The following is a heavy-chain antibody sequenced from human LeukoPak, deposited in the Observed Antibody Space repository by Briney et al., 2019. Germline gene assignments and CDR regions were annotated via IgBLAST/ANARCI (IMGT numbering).Heavy chain of an antibody. CDR1: GLTFSSYA. CDR2: ISYDGSNK. Sequence: GTSLRLSCAASGLTFSSYAMHWVRQAPGKGLEWVAVISYDGSNKYYADSVKGRFTISRDNSKNTLYLQVNSLRVEDTAVYYCARDLHCSGGTCYSYSSHRNWFDPWGQGTLVTVSS. CDR3: ARDLHCSGGTCYSYSSHRNWFDP. V-gene: IGHV3-30*04. J-gene: IGHJ5*02. D-gene: IGHD2-15*01.